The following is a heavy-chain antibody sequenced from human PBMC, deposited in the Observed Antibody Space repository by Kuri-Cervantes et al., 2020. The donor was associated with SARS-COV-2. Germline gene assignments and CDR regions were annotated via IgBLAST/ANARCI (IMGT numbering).Heavy chain of an antibody. V-gene: IGHV4-31*03. J-gene: IGHJ4*02. CDR1: GGSISSGGYY. CDR3: ASQIRSSSSFIDY. D-gene: IGHD6-13*01. CDR2: IYYSGST. Sequence: SETLSLTCTVSGGSISSGGYYWSWIRQHPGKGLEWIGYIYYSGSTYYNPSLKSRVTISVDTSKNQFSLKLSSVTAADTAVYYCASQIRSSSSFIDYWGQGTLVTGSS.